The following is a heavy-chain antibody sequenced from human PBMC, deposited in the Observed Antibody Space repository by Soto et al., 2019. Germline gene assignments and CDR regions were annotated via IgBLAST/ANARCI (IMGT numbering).Heavy chain of an antibody. D-gene: IGHD2-2*03. CDR1: GYTFTSYS. Sequence: QVQLVQSGAEVKKPGASVKVSCKASGYTFTSYSISWVRQAPGQGLEWMGWISAYNGNTYHARKLQGRVTMTTDTSTSTAYMELRSLRSDDTAGYYRARDVGSGLIDYWGQGTLVTVSS. CDR2: ISAYNGNT. J-gene: IGHJ4*02. V-gene: IGHV1-18*01. CDR3: ARDVGSGLIDY.